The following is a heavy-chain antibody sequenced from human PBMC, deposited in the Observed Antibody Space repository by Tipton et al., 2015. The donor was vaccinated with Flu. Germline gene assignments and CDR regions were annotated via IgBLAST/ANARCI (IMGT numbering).Heavy chain of an antibody. CDR2: MHSTGST. CDR3: ASSPPYDSSVYSPLYFDY. D-gene: IGHD3-22*01. Sequence: TLSLTCTVSGGSISNYYWNWIRQPAGEGLEWIGRMHSTGSTIYNPSLKSRVTMSVDMFKNQFSLKLTSVTAADTAVYYCASSPPYDSSVYSPLYFDYWGQGTLVAVSS. CDR1: GGSISNYY. V-gene: IGHV4-4*07. J-gene: IGHJ4*02.